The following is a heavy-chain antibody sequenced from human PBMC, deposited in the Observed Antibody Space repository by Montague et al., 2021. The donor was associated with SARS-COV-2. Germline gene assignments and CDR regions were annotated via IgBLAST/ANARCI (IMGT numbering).Heavy chain of an antibody. CDR1: GGSVSSGDYS. D-gene: IGHD3-10*01. Sequence: TLSLTCVVSGGSVSSGDYSWSWIRPSPGKVLEWIGYIYQSGSAYYNPSLKSRVTISIDTSNNHFSLNLRSVTAADTGLYYCATGTRMYGMDFWGQGTTVTVSS. CDR2: IYQSGSA. CDR3: ATGTRMYGMDF. V-gene: IGHV4-30-2*06. J-gene: IGHJ6*02.